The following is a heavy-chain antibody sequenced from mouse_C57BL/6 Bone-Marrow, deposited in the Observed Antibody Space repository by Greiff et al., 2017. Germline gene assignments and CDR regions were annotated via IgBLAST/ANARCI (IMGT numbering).Heavy chain of an antibody. J-gene: IGHJ3*01. CDR1: GYTFTSYW. CDR3: ARSSLRGFAY. Sequence: QVQLQQSGAELVMPGASVKLSCKASGYTFTSYWMHWVQQRPGQGLEWIGEIDPSDSYTNYNQKFKGKSTLTVDKSSSTAYMQLSSLTSEDSAVYYCARSSLRGFAYWGQGTLVTVSA. D-gene: IGHD6-1*01. CDR2: IDPSDSYT. V-gene: IGHV1-69*01.